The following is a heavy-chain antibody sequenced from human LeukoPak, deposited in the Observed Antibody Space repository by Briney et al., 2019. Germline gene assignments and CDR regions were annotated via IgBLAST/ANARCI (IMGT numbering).Heavy chain of an antibody. Sequence: ASVKVSCKASGGTFSDYAISWVRQAPGHGPQWMGRIIPSFGRPDYAQNFQGRVTITADESTSTAYMELSSLRSEDTAVYYCARSPAIRRGYYFDYWGQGTLVTVSS. V-gene: IGHV1-69*13. CDR3: ARSPAIRRGYYFDY. D-gene: IGHD2-2*02. CDR1: GGTFSDYA. CDR2: IIPSFGRP. J-gene: IGHJ4*02.